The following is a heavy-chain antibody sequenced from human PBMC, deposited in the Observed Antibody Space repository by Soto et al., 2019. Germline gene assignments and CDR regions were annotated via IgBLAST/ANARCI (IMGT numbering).Heavy chain of an antibody. V-gene: IGHV1-58*01. Sequence: SVKVSCNASGFTFTSSAVQWVRQARGQRLEWIGWIVVGSGNTNYAQKFQERVTITRDMSTSTAYMELSSLRSEDTAVYYCAATPYRIVGAPRRYWYFDLWGRGTLVTVSS. CDR2: IVVGSGNT. CDR3: AATPYRIVGAPRRYWYFDL. CDR1: GFTFTSSA. J-gene: IGHJ2*01. D-gene: IGHD1-26*01.